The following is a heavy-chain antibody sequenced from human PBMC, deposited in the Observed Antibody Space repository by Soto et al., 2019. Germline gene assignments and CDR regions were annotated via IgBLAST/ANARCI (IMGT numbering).Heavy chain of an antibody. J-gene: IGHJ4*02. Sequence: GGSLRLSCEGSGFIFRNYAISWVRQAPGKGREWVSSVSGSGVGKYYADSVQGRFTISRDNSANTLFLQLNSLRDEDTALYYCAKDVDTVGLSDGSGYFDLWGQGALVTVSS. CDR1: GFIFRNYA. D-gene: IGHD3-22*01. CDR3: AKDVDTVGLSDGSGYFDL. V-gene: IGHV3-23*01. CDR2: VSGSGVGK.